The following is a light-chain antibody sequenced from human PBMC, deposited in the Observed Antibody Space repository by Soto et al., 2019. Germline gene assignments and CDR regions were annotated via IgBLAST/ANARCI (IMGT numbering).Light chain of an antibody. V-gene: IGKV1-9*01. CDR3: QQFNVYPLT. Sequence: DLQLTQSPSFLSASVGDRVTITCRASQGIRDFLAWYQQKPGKAPKLLIYAASTLQTGVPTRFSGIASGTEFTLIISNLQPADFATYSCQQFNVYPLTFGGGTKVEIK. CDR2: AAS. CDR1: QGIRDF. J-gene: IGKJ4*01.